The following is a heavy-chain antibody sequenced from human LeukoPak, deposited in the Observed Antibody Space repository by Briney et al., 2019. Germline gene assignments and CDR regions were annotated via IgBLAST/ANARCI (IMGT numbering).Heavy chain of an antibody. Sequence: GGSLRLSCAASGFTFSSYEMNWVRQAPGKGLEWVSFISNNGDTITYVDSVKGRFTISRDNAKNSLFLQMNSLRAEDTAVYYCARWYCSTTNCHSYFYGMDVWGQGTTVTVSS. CDR1: GFTFSSYE. CDR3: ARWYCSTTNCHSYFYGMDV. V-gene: IGHV3-48*03. CDR2: ISNNGDTI. D-gene: IGHD2-2*01. J-gene: IGHJ6*02.